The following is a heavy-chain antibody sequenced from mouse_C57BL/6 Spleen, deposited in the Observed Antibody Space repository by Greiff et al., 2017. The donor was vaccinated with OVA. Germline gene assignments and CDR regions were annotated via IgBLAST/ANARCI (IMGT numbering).Heavy chain of an antibody. CDR3: AAAVLAPIYYGYGGIGY. CDR2: IYPSDSET. D-gene: IGHD2-2*01. CDR1: GYTFTSYW. J-gene: IGHJ3*01. V-gene: IGHV1-61*01. Sequence: QVQLQQPGAELVRPGSSVKLSCKASGYTFTSYWMDWVKQRPGQGLEWIGNIYPSDSETHYNQKFKDKATLTVDKSSSTAYMQLSSLTSEDSAVYYCAAAVLAPIYYGYGGIGYWGQGTLVTVSA.